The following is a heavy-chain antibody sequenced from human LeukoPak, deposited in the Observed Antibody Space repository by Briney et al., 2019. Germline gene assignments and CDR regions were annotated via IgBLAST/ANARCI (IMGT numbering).Heavy chain of an antibody. CDR3: ARGLSSGWPPGLDY. J-gene: IGHJ4*02. Sequence: ASVKVSCKASGYTFTSYDINWVRQATGQGLEWMGWMNPNSGNTGYAQKFQGRVTITRNTSISTAYMELSSLRSEDTAVYYCARGLSSGWPPGLDYWGQGTLVTVSS. V-gene: IGHV1-8*03. CDR2: MNPNSGNT. D-gene: IGHD6-19*01. CDR1: GYTFTSYD.